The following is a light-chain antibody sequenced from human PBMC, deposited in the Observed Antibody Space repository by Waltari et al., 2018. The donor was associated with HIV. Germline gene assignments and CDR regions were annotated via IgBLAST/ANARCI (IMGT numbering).Light chain of an antibody. J-gene: IGKJ2*01. V-gene: IGKV4-1*01. CDR3: QQYYSRPPT. CDR2: WAS. Sequence: DIVMTQSPDSLAVSLGERATINCKSSQSVFYSSNNKNYLAWYQRKPGQPPKLLIYWASTRESGVPDRFSGSGSGTDFSLTINSLQAEDVAVYYCQQYYSRPPTFGQGTKLEIK. CDR1: QSVFYSSNNKNY.